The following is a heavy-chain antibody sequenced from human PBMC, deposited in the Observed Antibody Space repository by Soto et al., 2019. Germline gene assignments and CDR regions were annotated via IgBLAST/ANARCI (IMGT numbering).Heavy chain of an antibody. CDR3: ARDFSFYSERYYEGSASMDV. Sequence: GGSLRLSCAASGFTFSSYGMHWVRQAPGKGLEWVAVIWYDGSNKYYADSVKGRFTISRDNSKNTLYQQMNSLRAEDTAVYYWARDFSFYSERYYEGSASMDVWGKGNTVTVSS. CDR2: IWYDGSNK. D-gene: IGHD1-26*01. CDR1: GFTFSSYG. J-gene: IGHJ6*03. V-gene: IGHV3-33*01.